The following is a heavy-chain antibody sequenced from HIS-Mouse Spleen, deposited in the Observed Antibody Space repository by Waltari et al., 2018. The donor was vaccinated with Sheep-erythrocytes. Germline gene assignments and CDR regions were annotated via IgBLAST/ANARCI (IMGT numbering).Heavy chain of an antibody. CDR3: ARDSTSDAFDI. J-gene: IGHJ3*02. CDR1: GFTFSRYS. V-gene: IGHV3-21*01. CDR2: ISSSSSYI. Sequence: EVQLVESGGGLVKPGGSLRLSCAASGFTFSRYSMNWVRQAPGKRLEWVSSISSSSSYIYYADSVKGRFTISRDNAKNSLYLQINSLRAEDTAVYYCARDSTSDAFDIWGQGTMVTVSS. D-gene: IGHD6-6*01.